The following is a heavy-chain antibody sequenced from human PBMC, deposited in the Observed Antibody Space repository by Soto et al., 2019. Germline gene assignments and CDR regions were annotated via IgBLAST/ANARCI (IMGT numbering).Heavy chain of an antibody. CDR1: GDSLIGYA. Sequence: PSETLSLTCDVHGDSLIGYACSWIRHPPLKGLEWIGEITFRGVTNYHPPLKSRVSMSVDTSKNRISLNMSSVTAADTALYFCARKLEASVRHVEWFSYKWFDPWGPGTLVTVSS. CDR2: ITFRGVT. V-gene: IGHV4-34*01. D-gene: IGHD3-9*01. CDR3: ARKLEASVRHVEWFSYKWFDP. J-gene: IGHJ5*02.